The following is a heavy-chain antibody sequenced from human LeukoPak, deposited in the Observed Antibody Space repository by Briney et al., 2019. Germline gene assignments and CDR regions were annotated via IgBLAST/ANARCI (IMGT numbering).Heavy chain of an antibody. D-gene: IGHD3-9*01. Sequence: RSGGSLRLSCAASGFTFDDYAMHWVRQAPGKGLEWVSCISWNSGSIGYADSVKGRFTISRDNAKNSLHLQMNSLRAEDTALYYCAKDRGLYDILTGFDYWGQGTLVTVSS. CDR2: ISWNSGSI. CDR3: AKDRGLYDILTGFDY. V-gene: IGHV3-9*01. CDR1: GFTFDDYA. J-gene: IGHJ4*02.